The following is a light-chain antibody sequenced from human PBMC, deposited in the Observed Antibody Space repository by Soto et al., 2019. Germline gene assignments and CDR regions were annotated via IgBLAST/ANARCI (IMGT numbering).Light chain of an antibody. CDR2: ETS. CDR3: QQYNSYLYT. Sequence: DVQMAQSPSAMSASVGDRVTIACRASQDISRFVAWFQHKPGRAPERLIYETSNLQPGVPSRFSGSGSGTKFTLAISSLQPDDFATYYCQQYNSYLYTFGQGTKVDIK. CDR1: QDISRF. V-gene: IGKV1-17*03. J-gene: IGKJ2*01.